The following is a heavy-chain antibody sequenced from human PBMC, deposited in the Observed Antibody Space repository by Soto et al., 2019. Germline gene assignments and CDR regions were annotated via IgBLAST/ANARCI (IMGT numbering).Heavy chain of an antibody. D-gene: IGHD6-13*01. Sequence: QVQLVQSGAEVKKPGASVKGSFKASGYTFTSYAMHWVRQAPGQRLEWLGWINAGNGNTKYSQKFQGRVTITRDTSASTAYMELSSLRSEDTAVYYCARGYSSSWYDYWGQGTLVTVSS. V-gene: IGHV1-3*01. CDR3: ARGYSSSWYDY. CDR1: GYTFTSYA. CDR2: INAGNGNT. J-gene: IGHJ4*02.